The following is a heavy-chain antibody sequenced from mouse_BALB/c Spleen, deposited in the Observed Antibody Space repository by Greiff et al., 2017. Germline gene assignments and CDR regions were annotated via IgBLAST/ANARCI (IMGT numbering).Heavy chain of an antibody. CDR2: ISYSGST. CDR3: ARDPCFAY. Sequence: EVQGVESGPGLVKPSQSLSLTCTVTGYSITSDYAWNWIRQFPGNKLEWMGYISYSGSTSYNPSLKSRISITRDTSKNQFFLQLNSVTTEDTATYYCARDPCFAYWGQGTLVTVSA. CDR1: GYSITSDYA. J-gene: IGHJ3*01. V-gene: IGHV3-2*02.